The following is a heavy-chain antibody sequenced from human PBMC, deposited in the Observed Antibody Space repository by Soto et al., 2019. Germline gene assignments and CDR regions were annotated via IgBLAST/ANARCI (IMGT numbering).Heavy chain of an antibody. D-gene: IGHD6-6*01. CDR3: ARVSPISIAARPYYYYGMDV. CDR1: GFTFSSYS. CDR2: ISSSSSYI. Sequence: EVQLVESGGGLVKPGGSLRLSCAASGFTFSSYSMNWVRQAPGKGLEWVSSISSSSSYIYYADSVKGRFTISRDNAKNSLYLQMNSLRAEDTDVYYCARVSPISIAARPYYYYGMDVWGQGTTVTVSS. V-gene: IGHV3-21*01. J-gene: IGHJ6*02.